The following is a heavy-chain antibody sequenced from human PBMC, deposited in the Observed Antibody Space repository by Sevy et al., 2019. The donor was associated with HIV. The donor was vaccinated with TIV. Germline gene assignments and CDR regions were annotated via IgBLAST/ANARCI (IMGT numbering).Heavy chain of an antibody. CDR3: AKARGAMAVVFCGADCYFDS. J-gene: IGHJ4*02. CDR2: ITWNSGKI. Sequence: GGSLRLSCAASGFIFDDYALHWVRQVPGRGLEWVAAITWNSGKIVYADSVRGRFTISRDNTKNSLHLQMNSLKADDTAFYYCAKARGAMAVVFCGADCYFDSWGRGTLVTVSS. V-gene: IGHV3-9*01. D-gene: IGHD2-21*02. CDR1: GFIFDDYA.